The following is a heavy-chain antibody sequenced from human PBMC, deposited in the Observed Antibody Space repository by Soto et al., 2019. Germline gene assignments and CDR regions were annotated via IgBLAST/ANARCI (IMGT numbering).Heavy chain of an antibody. CDR2: IKSRSSNT. D-gene: IGHD3-10*01. CDR1: GFSFSDYY. CDR3: ARGGSGSCPDY. J-gene: IGHJ4*02. Sequence: QVQLVESGGGLVKPGGSLRLSCVASGFSFSDYYMSWIRQAPGKGLEWVSYIKSRSSNTNYADSVKGRFTIFRDNAKNSLYIQMNSLRAEDTAVYYCARGGSGSCPDYWGQGTLVTVSS. V-gene: IGHV3-11*05.